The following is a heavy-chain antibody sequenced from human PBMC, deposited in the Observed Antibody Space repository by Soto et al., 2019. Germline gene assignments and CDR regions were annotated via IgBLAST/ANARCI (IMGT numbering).Heavy chain of an antibody. J-gene: IGHJ4*02. V-gene: IGHV3-23*01. CDR3: AKEGAYSDYLDY. D-gene: IGHD4-4*01. CDR1: GFTFSSYA. Sequence: EVQLLESGGGLVQPGGSLRLSCAASGFTFSSYAMSWVRQAPGKGLEWVSAISGSGGSTYYADSVKGRFTISRDNSKNTLDRQMNSLRAEETAVYYCAKEGAYSDYLDYWGQGTLVPVSS. CDR2: ISGSGGST.